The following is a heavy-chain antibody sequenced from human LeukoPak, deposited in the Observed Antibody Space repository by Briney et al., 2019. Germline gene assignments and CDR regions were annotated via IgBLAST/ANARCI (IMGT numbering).Heavy chain of an antibody. CDR3: ARDRGYYGSGAPGAFDI. CDR1: GGSISSYY. D-gene: IGHD3-10*01. V-gene: IGHV4-59*01. Sequence: SETLSLTCTVSGGSISSYYWSWIRQPPGKGLEWIGCIYYSGSTNYNPSLKSRVTISVDTSKNQFSLKLSSVTAADTAVYYCARDRGYYGSGAPGAFDIWGQGTMVTVSS. J-gene: IGHJ3*02. CDR2: IYYSGST.